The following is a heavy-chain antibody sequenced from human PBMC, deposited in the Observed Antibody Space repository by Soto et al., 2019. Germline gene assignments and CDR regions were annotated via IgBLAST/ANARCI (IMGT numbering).Heavy chain of an antibody. V-gene: IGHV4-39*02. CDR1: GGAISNSSPKF. CDR3: ARVPDR. D-gene: IGHD2-2*01. J-gene: IGHJ5*02. Sequence: PSETLSLTCSVSGGAISNSSPKFWGWIRQPPGKGPEWIGSISYTGHTVYNPSLQSRVTISADTSKNQFSLRLTSVTAADTAVYYCARVPDRWGQGTLVT. CDR2: ISYTGHT.